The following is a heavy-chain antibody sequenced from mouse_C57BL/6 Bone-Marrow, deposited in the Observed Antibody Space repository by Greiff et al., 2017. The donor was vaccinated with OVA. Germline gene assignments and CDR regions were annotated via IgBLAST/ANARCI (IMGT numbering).Heavy chain of an antibody. J-gene: IGHJ3*01. CDR2: IYPRSGNT. CDR3: ARGGGFAY. V-gene: IGHV1-81*01. CDR1: GYTFTSYG. Sequence: QVQLKESGAELARPGASVKLSCKASGYTFTSYGISWVKQRTGQGLEWIGEIYPRSGNTYYNAKFKGKATLTEDKSSSTAYMELRSLTSEDSAVYFCARGGGFAYWGQGTLVTVSA.